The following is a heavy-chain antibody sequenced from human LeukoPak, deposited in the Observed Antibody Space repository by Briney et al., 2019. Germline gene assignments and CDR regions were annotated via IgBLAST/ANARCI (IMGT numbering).Heavy chain of an antibody. J-gene: IGHJ5*02. CDR3: ARAPDYYGSGSGNWFDP. CDR1: GGSINTYY. D-gene: IGHD3-10*01. V-gene: IGHV4-39*07. CDR2: IYYSGST. Sequence: PSETLSLTCTVSGGSINTYYWSWIRQPPGKGLEWIGSIYYSGSTYYNPSLKSRVTISVDTSKNQFSLKLSSVTAADTAVYYCARAPDYYGSGSGNWFDPWGQGTLVTVSS.